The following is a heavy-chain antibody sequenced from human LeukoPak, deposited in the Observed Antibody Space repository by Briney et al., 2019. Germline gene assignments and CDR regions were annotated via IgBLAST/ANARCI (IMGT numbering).Heavy chain of an antibody. D-gene: IGHD6-6*01. CDR2: ISSSSSTI. Sequence: GGSLRLSCAASGFTFSSYSMNWVRQAPGKGLEWVSYISSSSSTIYYADSVKGRFTISRDNAKNSLYLQMSSLRAEDTAVYYCARDQYWQLVRGYMDVWGKGTTVTVSS. V-gene: IGHV3-48*01. J-gene: IGHJ6*03. CDR3: ARDQYWQLVRGYMDV. CDR1: GFTFSSYS.